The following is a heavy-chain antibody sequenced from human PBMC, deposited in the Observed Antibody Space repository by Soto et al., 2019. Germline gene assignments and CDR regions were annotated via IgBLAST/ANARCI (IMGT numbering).Heavy chain of an antibody. Sequence: ASVKVSCKVSGYTLTELSMHWVRQAPGKGLEWMGGFDPEDGETIYAQKFQGRVTMTEDTSTATAYMELSSLRSEDTAVYYCATKVPYCSGGSCPRDYYYGNDVWGRRTTVTVSS. CDR3: ATKVPYCSGGSCPRDYYYGNDV. V-gene: IGHV1-24*01. CDR2: FDPEDGET. CDR1: GYTLTELS. D-gene: IGHD2-15*01. J-gene: IGHJ6*01.